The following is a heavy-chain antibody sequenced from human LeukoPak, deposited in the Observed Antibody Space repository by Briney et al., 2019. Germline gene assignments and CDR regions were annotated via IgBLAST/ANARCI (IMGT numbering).Heavy chain of an antibody. CDR2: IWYDGSNK. CDR3: ARVVLGYSYGNFDY. CDR1: GFTFSSYG. D-gene: IGHD5-18*01. V-gene: IGHV3-33*01. J-gene: IGHJ4*02. Sequence: SGGSLRLSCAASGFTFSSYGMHWVRQAPGKGLEWVAVIWYDGSNKYYADSVKGRFTISRDNSKNTLYLQMNSLRAEDTAVYYCARVVLGYSYGNFDYWGQGTLVTVSS.